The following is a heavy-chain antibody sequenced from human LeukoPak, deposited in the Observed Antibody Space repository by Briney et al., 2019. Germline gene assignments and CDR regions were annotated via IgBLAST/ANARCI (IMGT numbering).Heavy chain of an antibody. J-gene: IGHJ6*03. D-gene: IGHD3-22*01. CDR3: ARGRVSSSTYYSTYYYYFYMDV. CDR2: VDHTGST. V-gene: IGHV4-59*02. Sequence: PGGSLRLSCAASEFSVGSNYMTWVRQAPGKGLEWIGYVDHTGSTNFNPSLNGRVSISRDTSKNLFSLRLRSVTAADTAVYFCARGRVSSSTYYSTYYYYFYMDVWGKGTTVTVSS. CDR1: EFSVGSNY.